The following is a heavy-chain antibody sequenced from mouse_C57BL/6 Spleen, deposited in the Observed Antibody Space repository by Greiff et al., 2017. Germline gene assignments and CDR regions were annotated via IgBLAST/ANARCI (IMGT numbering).Heavy chain of an antibody. J-gene: IGHJ2*01. CDR2: IYPRSGNT. CDR3: ASGLTGSLDY. CDR1: GYTFTSYG. V-gene: IGHV1-81*01. D-gene: IGHD4-1*01. Sequence: VKLQESGAELARPGASVKLSCKASGYTFTSYGISWVKQRTGQGLEWIGEIYPRSGNTYYNEKFKGKATLTADKSSSTAYMELRSLTSEDSAVYFCASGLTGSLDYWGQGTTLTVSS.